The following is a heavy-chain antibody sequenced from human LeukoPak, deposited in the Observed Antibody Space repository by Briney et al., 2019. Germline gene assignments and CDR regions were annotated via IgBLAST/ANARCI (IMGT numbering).Heavy chain of an antibody. Sequence: GESLKISCKGSGYSFTSYWIGWVRQAPGKGLEWVSYISSSSSTIYYADSVKGRFTISRDNAKNSLYLQMNSLRAEDTAVYYCTRHGPAADNCTPLEGPCWGVCFDYWGQGTLVTVSS. D-gene: IGHD1-20*01. CDR3: TRHGPAADNCTPLEGPCWGVCFDY. J-gene: IGHJ4*02. CDR1: GYSFTSYW. V-gene: IGHV3-48*01. CDR2: ISSSSSTI.